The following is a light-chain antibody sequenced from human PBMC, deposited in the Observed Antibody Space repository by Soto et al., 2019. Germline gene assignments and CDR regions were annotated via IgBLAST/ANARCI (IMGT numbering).Light chain of an antibody. CDR2: NVN. Sequence: QSALTQPRSVSGSPGQSVTISCTGTSSDVGGYIFVSWYQQHPGKAPKFIIYNVNKRPSGVPDRFSGSKSGNTASLTISGLQAEDEADYYCCSYVGSYSGVFGGGTKVTVL. J-gene: IGLJ3*02. CDR3: CSYVGSYSGV. V-gene: IGLV2-11*01. CDR1: SSDVGGYIF.